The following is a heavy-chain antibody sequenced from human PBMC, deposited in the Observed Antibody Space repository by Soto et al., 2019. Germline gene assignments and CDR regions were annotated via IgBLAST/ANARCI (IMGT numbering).Heavy chain of an antibody. Sequence: QLHLVQSGAVVKKPGASVTVSCSASGYPVTAYYMHWVRQAPGRGLEWMGGINPAAGAAKYTQACQGRVTMTRDTLTSTVLMELSGLTSEDTVVFYWAGGGGVGVAGSAAFDMWGQGTLVTVSS. J-gene: IGHJ3*02. D-gene: IGHD3-3*01. V-gene: IGHV1-2*05. CDR1: GYPVTAYY. CDR3: AGGGGVGVAGSAAFDM. CDR2: INPAAGAA.